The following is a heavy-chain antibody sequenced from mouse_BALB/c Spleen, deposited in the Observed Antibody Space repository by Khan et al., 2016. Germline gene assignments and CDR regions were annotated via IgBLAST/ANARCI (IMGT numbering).Heavy chain of an antibody. CDR3: ARDHGSSYGWFSY. J-gene: IGHJ3*01. Sequence: QIQLVQSGPELKKPGETVKISCKASGYTFTNYGMNWVKQAPGKGLKWMGWINTSTGEPTYADDFKGRCAFSLETSASTAYLQINNLKNEDMATYFCARDHGSSYGWFSYWGQGTLVTVSA. CDR1: GYTFTNYG. V-gene: IGHV9-1*02. D-gene: IGHD1-1*01. CDR2: INTSTGEP.